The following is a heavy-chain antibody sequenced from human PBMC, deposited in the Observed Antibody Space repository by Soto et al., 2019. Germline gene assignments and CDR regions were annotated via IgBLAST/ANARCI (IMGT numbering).Heavy chain of an antibody. D-gene: IGHD5-12*01. J-gene: IGHJ3*02. CDR2: IYDTGNT. CDR3: ATDTSGFDAYDI. V-gene: IGHV4-31*02. Sequence: SETLSLTCTVSGSSIGGGGYYWSLILQHPGEGLERIGYIYDTGNTCYNPSLKMRVSISLDTSNNHFSLWLNSVTAADTAVYYSATDTSGFDAYDIWGQGTLVTVSS. CDR1: GSSIGGGGYY.